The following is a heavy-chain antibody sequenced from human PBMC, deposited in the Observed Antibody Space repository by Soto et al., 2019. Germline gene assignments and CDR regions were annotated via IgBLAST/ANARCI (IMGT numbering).Heavy chain of an antibody. CDR3: ARHVAVATISWGTYGMDV. V-gene: IGHV3-74*01. J-gene: IGHJ6*02. CDR2: INSDGSNT. Sequence: EVQLVESGGGLVQPGGSLRLSCAASGFTFSSYWMHWVRQAPGEGLEWVSRINSDGSNTTYADSVKGRFTTSRDNAKNTLFLQINSLRGEDTAVYYCARHVAVATISWGTYGMDVWGLGTTVTVSS. CDR1: GFTFSSYW. D-gene: IGHD5-12*01.